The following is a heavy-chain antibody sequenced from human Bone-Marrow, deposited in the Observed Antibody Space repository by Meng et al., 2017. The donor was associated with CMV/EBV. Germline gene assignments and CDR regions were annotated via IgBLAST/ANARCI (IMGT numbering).Heavy chain of an antibody. CDR3: ARDLPGNDGMDV. V-gene: IGHV4-59*01. Sequence: SETLSLTCTVSGGSISSYYWSWIRRPPGKGLEWIGYIYYSGSTNYNPSLKSRVTISVDTSKNQFSLKLSSVTAADTAVYYCARDLPGNDGMDVWGQGTTVTVSS. CDR1: GGSISSYY. CDR2: IYYSGST. J-gene: IGHJ6*02. D-gene: IGHD1-1*01.